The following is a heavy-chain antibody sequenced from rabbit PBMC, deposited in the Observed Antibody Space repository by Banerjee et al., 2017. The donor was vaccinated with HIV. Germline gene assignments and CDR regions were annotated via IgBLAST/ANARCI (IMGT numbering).Heavy chain of an antibody. J-gene: IGHJ4*01. CDR2: IYAGSSGST. Sequence: QEQLKETGGGLVQPGASLTLTCTASGFSFSSSYWISWVRQAPGKGLEWIACIYAGSSGSTNYASWAKGRFTISKTSSTTVTLQMTSLTAADTATYFCARDLAGVIGWNFGLWGPGTLVTVS. CDR1: GFSFSSSYW. CDR3: ARDLAGVIGWNFGL. D-gene: IGHD4-1*01. V-gene: IGHV1S45*01.